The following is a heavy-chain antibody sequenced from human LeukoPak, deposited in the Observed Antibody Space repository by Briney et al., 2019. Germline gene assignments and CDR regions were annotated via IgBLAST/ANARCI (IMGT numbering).Heavy chain of an antibody. J-gene: IGHJ1*01. D-gene: IGHD6-13*01. CDR3: AKGPGGSSWYGKAVYFQH. Sequence: GGSLRLSCAASGFTFDDYAMHWVRQAPGKGLEWVSGISWNSGSIGYADSVKGRFTISRDNAKNSLYLQMNSLRAEDTALYYCAKGPGGSSWYGKAVYFQHWGQGTLVTVSS. CDR2: ISWNSGSI. CDR1: GFTFDDYA. V-gene: IGHV3-9*01.